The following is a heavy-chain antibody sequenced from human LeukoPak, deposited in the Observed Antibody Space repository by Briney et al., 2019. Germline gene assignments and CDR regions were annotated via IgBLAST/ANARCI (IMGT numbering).Heavy chain of an antibody. CDR3: ARDRVYWGDRPIDY. CDR2: MNPNSGNT. V-gene: IGHV1-8*01. CDR1: GYTFTSYD. J-gene: IGHJ4*02. D-gene: IGHD7-27*01. Sequence: ASVKVSCKASGYTFTSYDINWVRQATGQGLEWMGWMNPNSGNTGYAQKFQGRVTMTRNTSISTAYMELSSLRSEDTAVYYCARDRVYWGDRPIDYWGQGTLVTVSS.